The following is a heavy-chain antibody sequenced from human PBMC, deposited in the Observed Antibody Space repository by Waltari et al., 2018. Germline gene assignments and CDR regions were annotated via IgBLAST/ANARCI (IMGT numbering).Heavy chain of an antibody. V-gene: IGHV3-23*01. CDR2: IRGSGGST. D-gene: IGHD2-2*01. CDR3: AKGIDDIVVVPAATFDY. CDR1: GFTFSSYA. Sequence: EVQLLESGGGLVQPGGSLRLSCAASGFTFSSYAMSWVRQAPGKGGEWGSAIRGSGGSTYYADSVKGRFTISRENSKNTLYLKMNSLRAEDTAVYYCAKGIDDIVVVPAATFDYWGQGTLVTVSS. J-gene: IGHJ4*02.